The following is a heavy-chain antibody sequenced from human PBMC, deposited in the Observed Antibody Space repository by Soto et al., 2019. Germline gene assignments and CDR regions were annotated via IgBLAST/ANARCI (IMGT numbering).Heavy chain of an antibody. Sequence: PSQPLSLPCTVSGGSISSHYWRCIRQPPGKGLEWLGYIYYSGSTNYNPSLKSRVTISVDTSKNQFSLKLSSVTAADTAVYYCARTYYDFWSGYFSVPDYYYMDVWGKGTTVTVSS. CDR3: ARTYYDFWSGYFSVPDYYYMDV. CDR1: GGSISSHY. V-gene: IGHV4-59*11. D-gene: IGHD3-3*01. CDR2: IYYSGST. J-gene: IGHJ6*03.